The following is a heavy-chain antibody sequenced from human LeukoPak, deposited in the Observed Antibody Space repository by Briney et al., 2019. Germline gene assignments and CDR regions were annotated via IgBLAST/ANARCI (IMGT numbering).Heavy chain of an antibody. CDR1: GYTFTSYG. V-gene: IGHV1-18*01. Sequence: ASVTVSCKASGYTFTSYGISWVRQAPGQGLEWMGWISAYNGNTNYAQKLQGRVTMTTDTSTSTAYMELRSLRSDDTAVYYCARGEYDILTGYFSYYFDYWGQGTLVTVSS. D-gene: IGHD3-9*01. CDR2: ISAYNGNT. CDR3: ARGEYDILTGYFSYYFDY. J-gene: IGHJ4*02.